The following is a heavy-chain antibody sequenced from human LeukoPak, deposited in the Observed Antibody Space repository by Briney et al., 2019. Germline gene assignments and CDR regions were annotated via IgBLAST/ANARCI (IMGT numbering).Heavy chain of an antibody. D-gene: IGHD3-22*01. V-gene: IGHV3-7*03. J-gene: IGHJ4*02. CDR1: GFTFSSYW. CDR2: IKQDGSEK. Sequence: PGGSLRLSCAASGFTFSSYWMSWVRQAPGKGLEWVANIKQDGSEKYYVDSVKGRFTISRDNSKNTLYLQMNSLRAEDTAVYYCAREAPYYDSSGYSYYFDYWGQGTLVTVSS. CDR3: AREAPYYDSSGYSYYFDY.